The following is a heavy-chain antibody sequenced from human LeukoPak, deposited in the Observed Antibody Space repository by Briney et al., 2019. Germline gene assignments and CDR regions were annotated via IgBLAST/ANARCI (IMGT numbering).Heavy chain of an antibody. J-gene: IGHJ4*02. V-gene: IGHV4-39*01. CDR1: GGSISSSSYY. CDR3: ARHKDDYDDYVRTD. D-gene: IGHD4-17*01. CDR2: IFYSGST. Sequence: PSETLSLTCTVSGGSISSSSYYWGRIRQPPGKGLEWIGSIFYSGSTYYNPSLKSRVTISVDTSKSQFSLRLSSVTAADTAVYYCARHKDDYDDYVRTDWGQGSLVTVSS.